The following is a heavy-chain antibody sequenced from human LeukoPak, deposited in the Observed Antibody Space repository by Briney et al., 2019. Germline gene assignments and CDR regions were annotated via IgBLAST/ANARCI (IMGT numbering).Heavy chain of an antibody. Sequence: SETLSLTCTVSGGSISSSSYYWGWIRQPPGKGLEWIGYIYYSGSTNYNPSFKSRFTISVETSKNQFSLKLSSVTAADTAVYYCAISTYYDILTGYYAFDYWGQGTLVTVSS. CDR2: IYYSGST. J-gene: IGHJ4*02. V-gene: IGHV4-61*05. CDR1: GGSISSSSYY. CDR3: AISTYYDILTGYYAFDY. D-gene: IGHD3-9*01.